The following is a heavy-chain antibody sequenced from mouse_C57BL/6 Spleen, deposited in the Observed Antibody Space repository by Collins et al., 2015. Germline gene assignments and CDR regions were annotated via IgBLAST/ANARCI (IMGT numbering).Heavy chain of an antibody. CDR3: ARRELGLIAY. CDR1: GFSLSTSGTG. J-gene: IGHJ3*01. Sequence: QVTLKESGPGILQPSQTLSLTCSFSGFSLSTSGTGVSWIRQPSGKGLEWLAHIYWDDDKRYNPSLKSRLTISKDTSSNQVFLKITSVDTADTATYYCARRELGLIAYWGQGTLVTVSA. CDR2: IYWDDDK. D-gene: IGHD4-1*01. V-gene: IGHV8-12*01.